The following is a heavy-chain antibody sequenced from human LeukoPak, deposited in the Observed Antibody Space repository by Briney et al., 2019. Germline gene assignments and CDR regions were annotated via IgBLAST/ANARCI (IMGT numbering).Heavy chain of an antibody. Sequence: GGSLRLSCAASGFTFSSYAMHWVCQAPGKGLEWVAVISYDGSNKYYADSVKGRFTISRDNSKNTLYLQMNSLRAEDTAVYYCAMGGYSSSANPYYYYYGMDVWGQGTTVTVSS. V-gene: IGHV3-30-3*01. CDR1: GFTFSSYA. D-gene: IGHD6-13*01. CDR2: ISYDGSNK. J-gene: IGHJ6*02. CDR3: AMGGYSSSANPYYYYYGMDV.